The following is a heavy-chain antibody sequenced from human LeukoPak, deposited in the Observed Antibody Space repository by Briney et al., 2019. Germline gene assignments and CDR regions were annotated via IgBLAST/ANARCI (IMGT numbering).Heavy chain of an antibody. CDR1: GFTFRSYS. CDR2: LNEYGSDI. Sequence: GGSLRLSCAASGFTFRSYSMSWVRQAPGEGLEWVSKLNEYGSDIFYVDSVKGRLPISRDNAKNSLYLQMSSLRAENTAVYYCARDYEGPFDYWGQGTLVTVSS. V-gene: IGHV3-7*01. D-gene: IGHD3-3*01. J-gene: IGHJ4*02. CDR3: ARDYEGPFDY.